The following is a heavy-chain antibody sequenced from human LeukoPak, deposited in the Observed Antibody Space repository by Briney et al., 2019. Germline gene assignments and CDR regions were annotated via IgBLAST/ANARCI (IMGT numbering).Heavy chain of an antibody. J-gene: IGHJ4*02. CDR2: IYSGGST. CDR3: ASTRGSNYGSLGV. D-gene: IGHD5-18*01. V-gene: IGHV3-53*01. CDR1: GFTVSSNY. Sequence: GGSLRLSCAASGFTVSSNYMSWVRQAPGKGLEWVSVIYSGGSTFYADSVKGRFSISRDNSKNTLYLQMNSLRAEDTAVYYCASTRGSNYGSLGVWGQGTLVTVSS.